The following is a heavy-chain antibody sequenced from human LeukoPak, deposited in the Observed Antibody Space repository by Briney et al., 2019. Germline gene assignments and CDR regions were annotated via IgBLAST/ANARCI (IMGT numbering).Heavy chain of an antibody. CDR1: GGTFSSSA. CDR3: ASTSMVRGVIMRAFDI. V-gene: IGHV1-69*06. D-gene: IGHD3-10*01. J-gene: IGHJ3*02. CDR2: IIPIFGTA. Sequence: SVKVSCTASGGTFSSSALSRGRQAPGQGLEWRGGIIPIFGTALYAQKCQGRVTITADKSTSTVYMELSSLKSEDTAVYYCASTSMVRGVIMRAFDIWGQGTMVTVSS.